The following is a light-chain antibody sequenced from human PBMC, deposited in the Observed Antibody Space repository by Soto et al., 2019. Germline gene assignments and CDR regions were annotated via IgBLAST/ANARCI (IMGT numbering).Light chain of an antibody. Sequence: DIVMTQSPLSLPVTPGEPASISCRSSQSLLYTNGNTYLEWFLQKPGQSPQLLIYLASNRASGVPDRFSGSGSGTDCTLKISRVEAEDVGVYYCMQAVQGLTFGGGTKVEIK. CDR2: LAS. V-gene: IGKV2-28*01. J-gene: IGKJ4*01. CDR1: QSLLYTNGNTY. CDR3: MQAVQGLT.